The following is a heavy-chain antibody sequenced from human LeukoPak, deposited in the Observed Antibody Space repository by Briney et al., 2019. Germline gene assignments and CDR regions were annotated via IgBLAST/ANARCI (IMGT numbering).Heavy chain of an antibody. D-gene: IGHD1-26*01. V-gene: IGHV3-9*01. CDR2: INWNSGTI. CDR3: AKGTSGSYFRSFDY. CDR1: GFTFDDYA. Sequence: GRSLRLSCAASGFTFDDYAMHWVRQAPGKGLDWVSGINWNSGTIDYAGSVKGRFTISRDNAKNSLYLQMNSLGSEDTALYYCAKGTSGSYFRSFDYWGQGTLVTVSS. J-gene: IGHJ4*02.